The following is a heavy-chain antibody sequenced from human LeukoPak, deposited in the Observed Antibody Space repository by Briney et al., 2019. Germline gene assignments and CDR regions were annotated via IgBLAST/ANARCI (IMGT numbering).Heavy chain of an antibody. CDR3: AKDCRWEGSPGVGFDP. CDR1: GFTFSSYA. V-gene: IGHV3-23*01. Sequence: PGGSLRLSCAASGFTFSSYAMSWVRQAPGKGLEWVSAISGSGGSTYYADSVKGRFTISRDNSKNTLYLQMNTLRAEDTAVYYRAKDCRWEGSPGVGFDPWGQGTLVTVSS. J-gene: IGHJ5*02. CDR2: ISGSGGST. D-gene: IGHD1-26*01.